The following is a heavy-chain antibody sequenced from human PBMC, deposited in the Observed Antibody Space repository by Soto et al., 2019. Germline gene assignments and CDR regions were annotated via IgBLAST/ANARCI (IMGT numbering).Heavy chain of an antibody. J-gene: IGHJ6*02. CDR1: GGSISSGGYS. V-gene: IGHV4-30-2*02. CDR2: IYHSGST. CDR3: ARIRQHSGWYNHGMDV. Sequence: PSETLSLTCAVSGGSISSGGYSWSWIRQPPGKGLEWIGYIYHSGSTYYNPSLKSRVTISVDTSKNQVVLTMTNMDPVDTATYYCARIRQHSGWYNHGMDVWGQGTTVTVSS. D-gene: IGHD6-19*01.